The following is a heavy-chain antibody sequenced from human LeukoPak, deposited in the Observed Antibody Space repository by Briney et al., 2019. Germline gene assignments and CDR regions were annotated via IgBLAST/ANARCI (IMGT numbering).Heavy chain of an antibody. Sequence: ASVKVSCKAPGGTFSSYAISWVRQAPGQGLEWMGRIIPIFGTANYAQKFQGRVTITADKSTSTAYMELSSLRSEDTAVYYCARGSMVRGVIITMGWFDPWGQGTLVTVSS. J-gene: IGHJ5*02. CDR1: GGTFSSYA. CDR3: ARGSMVRGVIITMGWFDP. V-gene: IGHV1-69*06. D-gene: IGHD3-10*01. CDR2: IIPIFGTA.